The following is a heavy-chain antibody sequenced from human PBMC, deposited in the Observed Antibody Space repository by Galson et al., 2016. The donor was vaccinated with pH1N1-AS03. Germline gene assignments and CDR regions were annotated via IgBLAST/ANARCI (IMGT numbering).Heavy chain of an antibody. V-gene: IGHV3-23*01. CDR3: SRGDWFH. CDR2: VSDSGSNT. D-gene: IGHD3-9*01. J-gene: IGHJ4*02. Sequence: SLRLSCAASGFTFSAYAMSWVRQSPGKGLEWVSAVSDSGSNTYYTDSVKGRFTVSRDNSMNTLSLQMNSLQIDDTAVYFCSRGDWFHWGQGTLVTVSS. CDR1: GFTFSAYA.